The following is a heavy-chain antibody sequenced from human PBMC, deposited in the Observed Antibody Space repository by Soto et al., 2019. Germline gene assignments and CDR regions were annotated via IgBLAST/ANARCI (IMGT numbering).Heavy chain of an antibody. CDR2: NNTYNGMT. J-gene: IGHJ4*02. D-gene: IGHD5-12*01. CDR3: AKSPRGEMATD. CDR1: GYTFINYH. V-gene: IGHV1-18*01. Sequence: QVQLVQSGGEVKKPGASVTVSCRASGYTFINYHLTWVRQAPGQGLEWMAWNNTYNGMTDYAQRFQGRVTMTRDTSTITAYMELRNLGSHDTAVYFCAKSPRGEMATDWGQGTLVTVSS.